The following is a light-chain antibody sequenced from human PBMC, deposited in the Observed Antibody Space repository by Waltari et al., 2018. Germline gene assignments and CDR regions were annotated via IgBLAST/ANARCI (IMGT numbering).Light chain of an antibody. Sequence: QSALTQPRSVSGSPGQSVTISCTGTDSDVGGYEYVSWYQHHPGKAPKLLIYDVTKRPSGVPDRFSGSKSGNTASLTISGLHGEDEADYYCCSYADNNIYVVGTGTNVAVL. CDR2: DVT. CDR3: CSYADNNIYV. J-gene: IGLJ1*01. V-gene: IGLV2-11*01. CDR1: DSDVGGYEY.